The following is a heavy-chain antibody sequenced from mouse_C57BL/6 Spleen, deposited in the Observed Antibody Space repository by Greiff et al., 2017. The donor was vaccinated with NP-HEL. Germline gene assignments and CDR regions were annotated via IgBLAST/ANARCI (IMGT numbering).Heavy chain of an antibody. CDR3: ALSYYRKFDYAMDY. V-gene: IGHV14-1*01. CDR2: IDPEDGDT. D-gene: IGHD2-10*01. CDR1: GFNIKDYY. Sequence: EVQLQQSGAELVRPGASVKLSCTASGFNIKDYYMHWVKQRPEQGLEWIGRIDPEDGDTEYAPKFQGKATMTADTSSNTAYLQLSSLTSEDTAVYSCALSYYRKFDYAMDYWGQGTSVTVSS. J-gene: IGHJ4*01.